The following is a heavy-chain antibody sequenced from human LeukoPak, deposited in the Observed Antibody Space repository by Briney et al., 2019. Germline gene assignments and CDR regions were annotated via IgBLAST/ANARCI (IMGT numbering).Heavy chain of an antibody. CDR2: ISRSSSYI. D-gene: IGHD2-8*01. V-gene: IGHV3-21*01. CDR1: GFTFSSYS. J-gene: IGHJ4*02. Sequence: GGSLRLSCAASGFTFSSYSMNWVRQAPGKGLEWVSFISRSSSYIYYADSVKGRFTISRDNAKNSLYLQMNSLRAEDTAVYYCAREGGYCTNGVCPLDYWGQGTLVTVSS. CDR3: AREGGYCTNGVCPLDY.